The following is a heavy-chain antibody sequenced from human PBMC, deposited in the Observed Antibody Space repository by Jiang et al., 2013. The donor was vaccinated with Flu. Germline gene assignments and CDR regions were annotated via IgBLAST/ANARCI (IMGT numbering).Heavy chain of an antibody. J-gene: IGHJ6*02. Sequence: GLVKPSETLSLTCTVSGDSISGSGYYWGWFRQPPGRGLEWIGYIYYSGSTNYNPSLKSRVTISVDTSKSQFSLKLSSVTAADTAVYYCARGLRSREMVTIWRDYNYYYNGMDVWGQGTTVTVSS. D-gene: IGHD5-24*01. CDR2: IYYSGST. CDR3: ARGLRSREMVTIWRDYNYYYNGMDV. V-gene: IGHV4-61*08. CDR1: GDSISGSGYY.